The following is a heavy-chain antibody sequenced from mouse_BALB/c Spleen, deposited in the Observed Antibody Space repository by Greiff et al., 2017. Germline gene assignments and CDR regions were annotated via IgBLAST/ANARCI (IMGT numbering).Heavy chain of an antibody. CDR3: SRSTMIIPAWFAY. CDR2: INPSNGRT. V-gene: IGHV1S81*02. D-gene: IGHD2-4*01. J-gene: IGHJ3*01. Sequence: QVHVKQSGAELVKPGASVKLSCKASGYTFTSYWMHWVKQRPGQGLEWIGEINPSNGRTNYNEKFKSKATLTVDKSSSTAYMQLSSLTSEDSAVYYCSRSTMIIPAWFAYWGQGTLVTVSA. CDR1: GYTFTSYW.